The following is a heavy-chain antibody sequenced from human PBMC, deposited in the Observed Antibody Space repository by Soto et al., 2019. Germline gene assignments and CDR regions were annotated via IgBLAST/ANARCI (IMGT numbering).Heavy chain of an antibody. CDR2: ISAYNGNT. CDR3: ARLPTNYYYYGMDV. Sequence: GVSVKVSCKASGYTFTNFGISWVRQAPGQGLEWMGWISAYNGNTNYAQKFQGRVTMTTDTSTSTAYMEVRSLRSDDTAVYYCARLPTNYYYYGMDVWGQGTTITVSS. J-gene: IGHJ6*02. CDR1: GYTFTNFG. V-gene: IGHV1-18*01.